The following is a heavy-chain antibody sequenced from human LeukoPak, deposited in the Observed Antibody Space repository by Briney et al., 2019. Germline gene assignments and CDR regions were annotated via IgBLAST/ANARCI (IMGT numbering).Heavy chain of an antibody. CDR1: GFTFSSYA. CDR3: AKLLRYFDWLFYD. CDR2: ISGSGGST. D-gene: IGHD3-9*01. V-gene: IGHV3-23*01. Sequence: PGGSLRLSCAASGFTFSSYAMSWVRQAPGKGLEWVSAISGSGGSTYYADSVKGRFTISRDNPKNTLYLQMNSLRAEDTAVYYCAKLLRYFDWLFYDWGQGTLVTVSS. J-gene: IGHJ4*02.